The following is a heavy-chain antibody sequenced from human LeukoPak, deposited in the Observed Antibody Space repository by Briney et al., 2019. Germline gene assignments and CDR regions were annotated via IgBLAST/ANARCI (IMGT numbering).Heavy chain of an antibody. D-gene: IGHD5-12*01. CDR2: IYHSGST. J-gene: IGHJ4*02. CDR3: ARDGYSGSDAL. Sequence: SETLSLTCTVSGGSVSTYYWSWIRQPPGKGLEWIGYIYHSGSTNYNPSLKSRVTISVDTSQNQFYLKLSSVTAADTAVYYCARDGYSGSDALWGQGTLVTVSS. CDR1: GGSVSTYY. V-gene: IGHV4-59*02.